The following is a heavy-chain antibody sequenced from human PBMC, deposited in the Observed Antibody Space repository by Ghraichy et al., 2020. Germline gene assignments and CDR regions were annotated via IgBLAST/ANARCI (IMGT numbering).Heavy chain of an antibody. CDR2: ISGSGGST. V-gene: IGHV3-23*01. Sequence: GGSLRLSCAASGFTFSSYAMIWVRQAPGKGLEWVSGISGSGGSTYYADSVKGRFTISRDNFKNTLYLQLNSLRAEDTAIYYCAKDRLDTSSRSHGMDIWGQGTTVTVSS. CDR3: AKDRLDTSSRSHGMDI. CDR1: GFTFSSYA. J-gene: IGHJ6*02. D-gene: IGHD6-6*01.